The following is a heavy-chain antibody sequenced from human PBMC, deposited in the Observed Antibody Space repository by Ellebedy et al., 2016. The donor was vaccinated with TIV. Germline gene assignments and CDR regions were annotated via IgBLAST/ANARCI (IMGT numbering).Heavy chain of an antibody. D-gene: IGHD3-10*01. CDR2: VTAGGIVI. Sequence: GESLKISCTASGFTFSSYAMSWVRQAPGKGLEWVAGVTAGGIVIAYADSVKGRFIISRDNSKNTLDLQMNSLRAEDTAVYYCASSRYHYYVGNTIFVYWGQGTLVTVSS. V-gene: IGHV3-23*01. J-gene: IGHJ4*02. CDR3: ASSRYHYYVGNTIFVY. CDR1: GFTFSSYA.